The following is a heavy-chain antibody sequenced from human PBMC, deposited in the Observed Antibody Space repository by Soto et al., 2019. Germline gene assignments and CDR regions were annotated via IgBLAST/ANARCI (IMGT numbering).Heavy chain of an antibody. D-gene: IGHD3-3*01. V-gene: IGHV4-61*01. J-gene: IGHJ6*02. Sequence: TEALSLIRTVHEGSVSSCTNYYTWIRQRQGRGLEWIGYFHYSGSTTYNPSLKSRVTISVDTSKNQFSLKLSSVTAADTAVYYCARDYRASEIFGVVINYAMEVWCHGTTVS. CDR3: ARDYRASEIFGVVINYAMEV. CDR2: FHYSGST. CDR1: EGSVSSCTNY.